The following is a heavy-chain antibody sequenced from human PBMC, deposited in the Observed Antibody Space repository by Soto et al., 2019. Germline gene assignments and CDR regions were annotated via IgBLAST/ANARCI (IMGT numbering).Heavy chain of an antibody. V-gene: IGHV3-23*01. CDR1: GFIFKDFA. CDR2: ITTSDDIT. D-gene: IGHD3-22*01. CDR3: TKGDSSGFLVPSRGYSTPDH. J-gene: IGHJ5*02. Sequence: EVQLFESGGGLVEPGESLRLSCAASGFIFKDFAMSWVRQAPGKGLEWVSTITTSDDITYSADSVRGRFTISRDNSANTLFLQMSSLRGDATATYYCTKGDSSGFLVPSRGYSTPDHWGQGTLVSVSS.